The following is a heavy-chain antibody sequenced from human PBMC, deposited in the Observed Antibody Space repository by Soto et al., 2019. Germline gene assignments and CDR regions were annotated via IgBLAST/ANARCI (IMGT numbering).Heavy chain of an antibody. V-gene: IGHV3-23*01. J-gene: IGHJ4*02. D-gene: IGHD3-22*01. Sequence: GGSLRLSCAASGFTFSSYAMSWVRQAPGKGLEWVSAISGSGGSTYYADSVKGRFTISRDNSKNTLYLQMNSLRAEDTAVYDCAKDHRAIPIYDSSGYYYQPFDYWGQGTLVTVSS. CDR3: AKDHRAIPIYDSSGYYYQPFDY. CDR2: ISGSGGST. CDR1: GFTFSSYA.